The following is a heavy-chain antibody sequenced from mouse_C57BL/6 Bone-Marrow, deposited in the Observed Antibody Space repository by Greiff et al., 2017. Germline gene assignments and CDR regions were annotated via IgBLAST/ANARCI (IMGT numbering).Heavy chain of an antibody. J-gene: IGHJ2*01. Sequence: EVQLQQSGAELVRPGASVKLSCTASGFNIKDDYMHWVKQRPEQGLEWIGWIDPENGDTASASTFQGKATITADTSSNTAYLQLSSLTSEDTAVYYCTTFGYEDYWGQGTTLTVSS. CDR2: IDPENGDT. CDR3: TTFGYEDY. V-gene: IGHV14-4*01. D-gene: IGHD2-2*01. CDR1: GFNIKDDY.